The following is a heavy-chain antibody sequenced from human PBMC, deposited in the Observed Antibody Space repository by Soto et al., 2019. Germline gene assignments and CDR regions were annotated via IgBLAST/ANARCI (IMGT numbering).Heavy chain of an antibody. CDR2: IYPGDSDT. Sequence: MSQKPRKGLEWMGIIYPGDSDTRYSPSLQGQVTISADKSISTAYLQWSSLTASDTAIYYCATKGGIRNRSTVSAFLLNRSSDL. D-gene: IGHD2-15*01. V-gene: IGHV5-51*01. J-gene: IGHJ2*01. CDR3: ATKGGIRNRSTVSAFLLNRSSDL.